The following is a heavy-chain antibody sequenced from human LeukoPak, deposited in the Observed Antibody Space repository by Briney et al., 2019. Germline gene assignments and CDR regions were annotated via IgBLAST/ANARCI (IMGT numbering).Heavy chain of an antibody. D-gene: IGHD3-22*01. Sequence: SVEVSCKASGGTFSSYAISWVRQAPGQGLEWMGRIIPIFGIANYAQKFQGRVTITADKSTSTAYMELSSLRSEDTAVYYCARDQSPRKGYYDSSGYRYWGQGTLVTVSS. CDR3: ARDQSPRKGYYDSSGYRY. J-gene: IGHJ4*02. CDR1: GGTFSSYA. V-gene: IGHV1-69*04. CDR2: IIPIFGIA.